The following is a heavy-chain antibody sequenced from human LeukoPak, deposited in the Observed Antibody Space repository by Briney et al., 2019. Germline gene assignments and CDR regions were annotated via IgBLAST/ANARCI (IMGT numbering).Heavy chain of an antibody. CDR2: IYYSGST. CDR1: GGSISSGDYY. D-gene: IGHD2-2*01. J-gene: IGHJ3*02. CDR3: ARWNSYCSSTSCPSDAFDI. Sequence: SQTLSLTCTVSGGSISSGDYYWSWIRQPPGKGLEWIGYIYYSGSTYYNPSLKSRVTISVDTSKNQFSLKLSSVTAADTAVYYCARWNSYCSSTSCPSDAFDIWGQGTMVTVSS. V-gene: IGHV4-30-4*08.